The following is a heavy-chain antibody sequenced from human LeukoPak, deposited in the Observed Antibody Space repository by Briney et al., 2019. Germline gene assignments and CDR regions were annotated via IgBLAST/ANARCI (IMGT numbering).Heavy chain of an antibody. CDR3: AKVGSQYCSANCYFDY. J-gene: IGHJ4*02. CDR1: GVTFSSYA. Sequence: GGSLRLSCAASGVTFSSYAMSWVRRAPGKGLEWVSAISGSGGSTYYADSVKGRFTISRDNSKNTLYLQMNSLRAEDTAVYYCAKVGSQYCSANCYFDYWGQGTLVTVSS. CDR2: ISGSGGST. V-gene: IGHV3-23*01. D-gene: IGHD2-15*01.